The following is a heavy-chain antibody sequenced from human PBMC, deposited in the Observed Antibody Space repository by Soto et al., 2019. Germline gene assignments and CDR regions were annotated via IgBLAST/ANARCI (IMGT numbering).Heavy chain of an antibody. CDR3: AKGHYDSSGYPLAFDI. J-gene: IGHJ3*02. D-gene: IGHD3-22*01. CDR2: ISGSGGST. V-gene: IGHV3-23*01. CDR1: GFTFSSYA. Sequence: GGSLRLSCAASGFTFSSYAMSWVRQAPGKGLEWVSAISGSGGSTYYADSVKGRFTISRDNSKNTLYLQMNSLRAEDTAVYYCAKGHYDSSGYPLAFDIWGQGTMVTVSS.